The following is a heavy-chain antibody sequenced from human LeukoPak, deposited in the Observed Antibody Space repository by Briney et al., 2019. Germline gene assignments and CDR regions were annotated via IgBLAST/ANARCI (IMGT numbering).Heavy chain of an antibody. J-gene: IGHJ4*02. D-gene: IGHD5/OR15-5a*01. CDR2: ISSSSSSI. CDR1: GFAFSTYG. CDR3: ARALETVYYFDY. Sequence: GGSLRLSCAASGFAFSTYGMNWVRQAPGKGLEWISYISSSSSSIYYADSVKGRVTISRDNAKNSLYLQMNSLRAEDTAVYYCARALETVYYFDYWGLGTLVTVSS. V-gene: IGHV3-48*01.